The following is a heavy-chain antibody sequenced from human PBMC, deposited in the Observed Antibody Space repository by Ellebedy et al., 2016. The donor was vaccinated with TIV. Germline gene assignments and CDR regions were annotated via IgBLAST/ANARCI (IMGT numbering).Heavy chain of an antibody. CDR1: GFTFDDYT. Sequence: GGSLRLSCAASGFTFDDYTMHWVRQAPGKGLEWVSLISWDGGSTYYADSVKGRFTISGDNSKNSLYLQMNSLRTEDTALYYCARGGYNFDYWGQGTLVTVSS. D-gene: IGHD5-24*01. CDR3: ARGGYNFDY. CDR2: ISWDGGST. V-gene: IGHV3-43*01. J-gene: IGHJ4*02.